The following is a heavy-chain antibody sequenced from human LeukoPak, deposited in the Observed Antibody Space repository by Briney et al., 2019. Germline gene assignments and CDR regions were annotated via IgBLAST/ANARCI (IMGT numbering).Heavy chain of an antibody. Sequence: GGSLRLSCAASRFIFSTYAMSWVRQAPGKGLEWVSAISGSGGSTYYADSVKGRFTISRDNSKNTLYLQMNSLRAEDTAVYYCARSGKRGYSGYPFHWFDPWGQGTLVTVSS. J-gene: IGHJ5*02. CDR2: ISGSGGST. CDR1: RFIFSTYA. CDR3: ARSGKRGYSGYPFHWFDP. D-gene: IGHD5-12*01. V-gene: IGHV3-23*01.